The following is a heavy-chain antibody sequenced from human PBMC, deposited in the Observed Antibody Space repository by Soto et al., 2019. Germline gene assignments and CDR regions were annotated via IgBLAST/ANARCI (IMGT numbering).Heavy chain of an antibody. CDR2: INPSGGST. Sequence: ASVKVSCKASGYTFTSYYMHWVRQAPGQGLEWMGIINPSGGSTSYAQKFQGRVTMTRDTSTSTVYMELSSLRSEDTAVYCCARDRRHLKHIVVVTAIPLIPNSYYYYGMDVWGQGTTVTVSS. CDR1: GYTFTSYY. J-gene: IGHJ6*02. CDR3: ARDRRHLKHIVVVTAIPLIPNSYYYYGMDV. D-gene: IGHD2-21*02. V-gene: IGHV1-46*01.